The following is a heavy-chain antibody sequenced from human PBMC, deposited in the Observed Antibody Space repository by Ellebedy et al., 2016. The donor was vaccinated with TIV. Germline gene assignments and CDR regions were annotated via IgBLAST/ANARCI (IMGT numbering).Heavy chain of an antibody. CDR1: GFTLSSSG. J-gene: IGHJ5*02. D-gene: IGHD5-12*01. CDR2: FSATGGNT. Sequence: GESLKISXAVSGFTLSSSGMSWVRQAPGKGLEWVSGFSATGGNTYYADSVKGRFSTSRDNSKNTLYLQMNSLRDEDTGVYYCAKVGYARNWFDPWGQGTLVTVSS. CDR3: AKVGYARNWFDP. V-gene: IGHV3-23*01.